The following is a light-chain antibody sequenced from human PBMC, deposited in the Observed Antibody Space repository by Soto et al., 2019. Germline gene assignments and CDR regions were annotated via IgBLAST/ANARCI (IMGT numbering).Light chain of an antibody. V-gene: IGKV1-33*01. CDR1: QDISNY. J-gene: IGKJ2*01. CDR3: QQYDNLLT. Sequence: DIQMTQSPSSLSASVGDRVIITCQASQDISNYLNWYQQKPGKAPKLLIYDASNLETGVPSRFSGSGSGTDFTFTISSLQPEDIATYYCQQYDNLLTFGQGTKLEIK. CDR2: DAS.